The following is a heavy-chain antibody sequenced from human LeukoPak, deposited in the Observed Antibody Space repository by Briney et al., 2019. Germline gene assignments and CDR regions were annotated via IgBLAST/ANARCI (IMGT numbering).Heavy chain of an antibody. CDR1: GASISTGGLS. Sequence: SQTLSLTCAVSGASISTGGLSWSWIRQPPGQGLEWIGLIYPTGSTYYNPSLESRVTISADSSKNHFSLDLSSVTAADTALYYCVKGGTGCTSSTCYGALFDSWGQGILVTVSS. J-gene: IGHJ4*02. CDR3: VKGGTGCTSSTCYGALFDS. V-gene: IGHV4-30-2*01. CDR2: IYPTGST. D-gene: IGHD4/OR15-4a*01.